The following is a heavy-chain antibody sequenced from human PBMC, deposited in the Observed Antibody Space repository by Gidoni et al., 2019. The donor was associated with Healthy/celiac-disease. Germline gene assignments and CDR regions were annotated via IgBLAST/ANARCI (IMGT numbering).Heavy chain of an antibody. V-gene: IGHV1-69*01. D-gene: IGHD5-18*01. CDR2: IIPIFGTA. CDR3: ARVMIQLSYYYGMDV. Sequence: QVQLVQSGAEVKTPGSSVKVSCKASGGNFSSYAISWVRQAPGQGLEWMGGIIPIFGTANYAQKFQGRVTITADESTSTAYMELSSLRSEDTAVYYCARVMIQLSYYYGMDVWGQGTTVTVSS. CDR1: GGNFSSYA. J-gene: IGHJ6*02.